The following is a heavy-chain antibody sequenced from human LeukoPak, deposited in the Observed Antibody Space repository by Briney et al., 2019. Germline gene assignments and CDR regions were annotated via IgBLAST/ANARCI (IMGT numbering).Heavy chain of an antibody. CDR1: GVSISSYY. CDR3: ARVRGLGVITPYFDY. J-gene: IGHJ4*02. Sequence: SETLSLTCTVSGVSISSYYWNWIRQPPGKGLEWIGYIYYSGSTNYNPSLKSRVSISVDMSKNQFSLKLSSVTAADTAVYYCARVRGLGVITPYFDYWGQGALVTVSS. V-gene: IGHV4-59*08. CDR2: IYYSGST. D-gene: IGHD3-16*02.